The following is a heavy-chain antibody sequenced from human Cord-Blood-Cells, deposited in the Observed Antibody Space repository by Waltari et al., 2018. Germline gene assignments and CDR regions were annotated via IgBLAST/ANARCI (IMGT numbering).Heavy chain of an antibody. Sequence: EVQLVESGGGLVQHGGSLRLPCAASGFTFSSYWMSWVRQAPGKGLEWVANIKQDGSEKYYVDSVKGRFTIARDNAKNSLYLQMNSLRAEDTAVYYCWGNWNYFDYWGQGTLVTVSS. CDR2: IKQDGSEK. CDR1: GFTFSSYW. CDR3: WGNWNYFDY. D-gene: IGHD1-20*01. J-gene: IGHJ4*02. V-gene: IGHV3-7*01.